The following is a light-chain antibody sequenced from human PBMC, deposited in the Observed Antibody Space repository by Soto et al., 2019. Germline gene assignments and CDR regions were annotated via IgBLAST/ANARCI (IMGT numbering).Light chain of an antibody. CDR1: QSISSW. J-gene: IGKJ2*01. V-gene: IGKV1-5*03. Sequence: DIQMTQSPSTLSASVGDRVTITCRASQSISSWLAWYQQKPGKAPKLLIYKASSLESGVPSRFSGSGSGTEFTLTISSLQPDDFAAYYCQQYNTYPYTFGQGTKLEIK. CDR3: QQYNTYPYT. CDR2: KAS.